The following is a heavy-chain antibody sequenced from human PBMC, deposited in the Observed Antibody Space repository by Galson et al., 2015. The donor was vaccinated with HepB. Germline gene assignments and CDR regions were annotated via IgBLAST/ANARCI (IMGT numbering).Heavy chain of an antibody. V-gene: IGHV3-23*05. CDR1: GFTFNSYA. J-gene: IGHJ4*02. CDR3: AKDLRGGRTLLWVGDY. CDR2: INTSGRGT. Sequence: SLRLSCAASGFTFNSYAMMWVRQAPGRGLDWVSSINTSGRGTYYAASVKGRFTVSRDNSEKILYLQMNSLRADDTAVYYCAKDLRGGRTLLWVGDYWGQGALVTVSS. D-gene: IGHD3-16*01.